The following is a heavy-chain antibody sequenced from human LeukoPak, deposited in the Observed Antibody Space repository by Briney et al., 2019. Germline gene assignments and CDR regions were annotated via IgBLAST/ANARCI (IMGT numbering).Heavy chain of an antibody. CDR3: AGGSGWLVDF. V-gene: IGHV3-74*01. CDR2: INGEGDNR. Sequence: GGSLRLSCAASGFTFSTYWMLWFRQAPGKGLDWVSFINGEGDNRQYADSVKGRFTISRDNAKNTLYVQMNGLRGEGMSISYCAGGSGWLVDFWGQGTMVTVSS. J-gene: IGHJ3*01. D-gene: IGHD6-19*01. CDR1: GFTFSTYW.